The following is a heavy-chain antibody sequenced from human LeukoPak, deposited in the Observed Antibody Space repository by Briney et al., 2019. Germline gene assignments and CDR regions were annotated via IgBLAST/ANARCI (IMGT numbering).Heavy chain of an antibody. D-gene: IGHD6-13*01. CDR1: GFTFSSYW. CDR3: ARVGSSSWFGPYSCYYYMDV. CDR2: INSDGSST. Sequence: QPGGSLRLSCAASGFTFSSYWMHWVRQAPGKGLVWVSRINSDGSSTSYADSVKGRFTISRDNAKNTLYLQMNSLRAEDTAVYYCARVGSSSWFGPYSCYYYMDVWGKGTTVTVSS. V-gene: IGHV3-74*01. J-gene: IGHJ6*03.